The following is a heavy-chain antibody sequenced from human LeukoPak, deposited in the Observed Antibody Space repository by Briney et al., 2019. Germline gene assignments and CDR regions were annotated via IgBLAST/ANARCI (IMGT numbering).Heavy chain of an antibody. CDR3: ARDPRGKVGATVGL. D-gene: IGHD1-26*01. J-gene: IGHJ4*02. Sequence: GGSLRLSCAASGSIFSNAWMTWVRQAPGKGLEWVSSISSSSSYIYYADSVKGRFTISRDNAKNSLYLQMNSLRAEDTAVYYCARDPRGKVGATVGLWGQGTLVTVSS. CDR2: ISSSSSYI. CDR1: GSIFSNAW. V-gene: IGHV3-21*01.